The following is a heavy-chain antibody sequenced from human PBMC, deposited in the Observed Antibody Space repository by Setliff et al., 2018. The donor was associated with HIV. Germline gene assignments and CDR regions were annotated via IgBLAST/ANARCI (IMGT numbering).Heavy chain of an antibody. D-gene: IGHD3-22*01. CDR3: ARGAHYYDSSGCIQP. J-gene: IGHJ1*01. V-gene: IGHV3-48*01. CDR2: ISRSRSTL. CDR1: GFTFSCYS. Sequence: GGSLRLSCAASGFTFSCYSMNWVRQAPGEGLEWVSYISRSRSTLYYADSVKGRFTISRDNAKNSLYLQMNSLRAEDTAVYYCARGAHYYDSSGCIQPWGQGTLVPVSS.